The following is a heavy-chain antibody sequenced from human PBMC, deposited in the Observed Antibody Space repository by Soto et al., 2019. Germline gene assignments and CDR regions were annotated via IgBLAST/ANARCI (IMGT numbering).Heavy chain of an antibody. CDR2: ISYDGSNK. CDR3: ARELTSQGHSPCDY. D-gene: IGHD7-27*01. V-gene: IGHV3-30-3*01. Sequence: QVQLVESGGGVVQPGRSLRLSCAASGFTFSSYAMHWVRQAPGKGLEWVAVISYDGSNKYYADSVKGRFTISRDNSKNTLYMQMNSLRAEDTAVYYCARELTSQGHSPCDYWGQGTLVTVSS. CDR1: GFTFSSYA. J-gene: IGHJ4*02.